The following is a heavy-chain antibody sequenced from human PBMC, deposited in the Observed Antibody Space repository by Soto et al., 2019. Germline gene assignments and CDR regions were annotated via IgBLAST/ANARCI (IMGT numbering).Heavy chain of an antibody. D-gene: IGHD2-15*01. J-gene: IGHJ6*02. Sequence: SVEGCCNASGYTFTGYDMHCVRQAPGQGREWVGGIIPIFGTANYAQKFQGRVTITADKSTSTAYMELSSLRSEDTAVYYCARDRGCSGGSCYSGLYYYYGMDVWGQGTTVTVSS. CDR2: IIPIFGTA. CDR3: ARDRGCSGGSCYSGLYYYYGMDV. V-gene: IGHV1-69*06. CDR1: GYTFTGYD.